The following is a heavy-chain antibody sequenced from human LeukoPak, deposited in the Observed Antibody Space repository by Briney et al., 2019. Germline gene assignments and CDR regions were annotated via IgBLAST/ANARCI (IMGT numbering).Heavy chain of an antibody. CDR2: INHSGST. CDR1: GGSFSGYY. J-gene: IGHJ4*02. D-gene: IGHD3-10*01. V-gene: IGHV4-34*01. Sequence: SETLSLTCAVYGGSFSGYYWSWIRQPPGKGLEWIGEINHSGSTNYNPSLKSRVTISVDTSKNQFSLKLSSVTAADTAVYYCARHGRYYGSGSYYRRGYPYYFDYWGQGTLVTVSS. CDR3: ARHGRYYGSGSYYRRGYPYYFDY.